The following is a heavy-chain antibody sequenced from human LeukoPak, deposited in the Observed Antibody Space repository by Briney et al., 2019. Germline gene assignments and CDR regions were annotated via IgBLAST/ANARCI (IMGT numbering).Heavy chain of an antibody. CDR2: VHYSGST. CDR1: GGSISSYY. CDR3: AGTYYYGSGSYQDY. D-gene: IGHD3-10*01. J-gene: IGHJ4*02. Sequence: SETLSLTCTVSGGSISSYYWKWIRQPPGKGLEWIGSVHYSGSTSYNPSLKSRLTISVDTSKNQFSLKVRSVTAADTAVYYCAGTYYYGSGSYQDYWGQGTLVTVSS. V-gene: IGHV4-59*08.